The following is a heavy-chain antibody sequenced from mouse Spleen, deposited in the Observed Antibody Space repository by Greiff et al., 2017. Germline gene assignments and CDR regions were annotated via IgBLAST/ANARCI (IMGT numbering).Heavy chain of an antibody. CDR2: IKYDGRST. J-gene: IGHJ2*01. CDR1: GFTFSDYY. CDR3: ARGGAAGYFEY. V-gene: IGHV5-16*01. Sequence: EVQLVESEGGLVQPGSSMKLSCTVSGFTFSDYYMAWVRQVPEKGLEWVANIKYDGRSTFYLDSLKSRFIISRDNSKNILYLQMSSLKSEDTATYYCARGGAAGYFEYWGQGTTLTVSS.